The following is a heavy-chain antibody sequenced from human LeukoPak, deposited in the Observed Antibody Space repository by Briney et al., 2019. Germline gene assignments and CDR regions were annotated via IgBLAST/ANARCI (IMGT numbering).Heavy chain of an antibody. CDR3: AKSGYHDFWIGLYHYFYYYMDV. V-gene: IGHV4-59*08. J-gene: IGHJ6*03. CDR1: GGSISGYY. CDR2: IYYSGST. Sequence: SETLSLTCTVSGGSISGYYCSWIRQPPGKGLEWIGFIYYSGSTTYNPSLQSRVTISVDTSKNQFSLRLSSVTAADTAVYYCAKSGYHDFWIGLYHYFYYYMDVWGKGTTVTVSS. D-gene: IGHD3-3*01.